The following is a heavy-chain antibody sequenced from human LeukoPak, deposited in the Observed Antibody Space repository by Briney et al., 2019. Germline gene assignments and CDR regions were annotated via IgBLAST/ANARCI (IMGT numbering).Heavy chain of an antibody. Sequence: ASVKASCKASGYTFTSYYMHWVRQAPGQGLEWMGMINPSGGSTSYAQKFQGRVTMTRDTSTSTVYMELSSLRSEDTAVYYCARGSPGHYYDSSGPLDYWGQGTLVTVSS. V-gene: IGHV1-46*01. CDR2: INPSGGST. CDR1: GYTFTSYY. J-gene: IGHJ4*02. D-gene: IGHD3-22*01. CDR3: ARGSPGHYYDSSGPLDY.